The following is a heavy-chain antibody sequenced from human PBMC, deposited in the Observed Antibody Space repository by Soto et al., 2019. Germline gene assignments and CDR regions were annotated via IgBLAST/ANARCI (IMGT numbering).Heavy chain of an antibody. CDR2: STYTGVT. CDR3: ATDSGGPPLNRCDS. V-gene: IGHV4-31*03. Sequence: SETLSLTCTVSGGSLREFGHFWTWIRQRPGRGLEWIGYSTYTGVTYYSPSLQSRISISVDTSKNQFSLTLNSVTAADTAVYYCATDSGGPPLNRCDSWGHGTLVTVSS. J-gene: IGHJ5*01. D-gene: IGHD3-16*01. CDR1: GGSLREFGHF.